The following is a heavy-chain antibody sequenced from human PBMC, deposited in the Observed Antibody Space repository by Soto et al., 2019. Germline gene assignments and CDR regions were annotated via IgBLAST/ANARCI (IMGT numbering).Heavy chain of an antibody. J-gene: IGHJ4*02. D-gene: IGHD2-15*01. CDR3: AITLGYCSGGSCYPGHY. CDR2: IYYSGST. V-gene: IGHV4-39*01. Sequence: QLQLQESGPGLVQPSETLSLTCTVSGGSISSSSYYWGWIRQPPGKGLEWIGSIYYSGSTYYNPSLKSRVTISVDTSKNQFSLKLSSVTAADTAVYYCAITLGYCSGGSCYPGHYWGQGTLVTVSS. CDR1: GGSISSSSYY.